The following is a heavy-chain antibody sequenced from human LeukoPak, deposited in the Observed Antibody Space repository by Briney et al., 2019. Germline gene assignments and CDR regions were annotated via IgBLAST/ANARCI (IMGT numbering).Heavy chain of an antibody. V-gene: IGHV3-23*01. J-gene: IGHJ4*02. Sequence: GGSLRLCCAASGFTFSSYAMSWGRQAPGKGLEWVSAISGSGGSTYYADSVKGRFTISRDNSKNTLYLQMNSLRAEDTAVYYCAKEYCSSTSCYPKFDYWGQGTLVTVSS. CDR2: ISGSGGST. CDR3: AKEYCSSTSCYPKFDY. D-gene: IGHD2-2*01. CDR1: GFTFSSYA.